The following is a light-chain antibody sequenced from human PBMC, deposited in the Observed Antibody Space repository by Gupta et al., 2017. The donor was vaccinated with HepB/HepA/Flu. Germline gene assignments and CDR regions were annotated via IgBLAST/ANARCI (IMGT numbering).Light chain of an antibody. Sequence: QPVLTQSSSASASLGSSVKLTCTLTSGHTNYIVAWHQQQPGKAPRFLMRLEGDGRSTKGSGVPDRFLGSSSGADRYLTISNLQSEDEAHYYCETWVGNPVFGGGTKLTVL. CDR1: SGHTNYI. J-gene: IGLJ2*01. CDR3: ETWVGNPV. V-gene: IGLV4-60*03. CDR2: LEGDGRS.